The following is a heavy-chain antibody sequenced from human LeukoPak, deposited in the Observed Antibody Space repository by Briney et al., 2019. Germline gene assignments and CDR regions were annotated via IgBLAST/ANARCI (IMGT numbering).Heavy chain of an antibody. CDR3: ARDNSVGDIAWWFDP. D-gene: IGHD3-16*02. CDR1: GYTLTALS. Sequence: ASVKVSCKVSGYTLTALSMHWVRQAPGKGLEWMGGFDPEDGETIYAQKFQGRVTMTRDMSTTTDYMELSSLRSEDTAVYYCARDNSVGDIAWWFDPWGQGTLVTVSS. CDR2: FDPEDGET. V-gene: IGHV1-24*01. J-gene: IGHJ5*02.